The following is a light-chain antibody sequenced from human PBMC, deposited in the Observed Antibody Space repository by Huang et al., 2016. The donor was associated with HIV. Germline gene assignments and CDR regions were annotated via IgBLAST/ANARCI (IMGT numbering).Light chain of an antibody. V-gene: IGKV3D-15*01. Sequence: EIVMTQSPATLSVSPGERATLSCRASQGVSNNIGWYQQKPGQTPRLLIHGASTRATGIPPKFSGRGSGTDFTLTITSFQPEDSVVYYCQHYDNWPPWTFGPGTQVEI. CDR1: QGVSNN. CDR3: QHYDNWPPWT. J-gene: IGKJ1*01. CDR2: GAS.